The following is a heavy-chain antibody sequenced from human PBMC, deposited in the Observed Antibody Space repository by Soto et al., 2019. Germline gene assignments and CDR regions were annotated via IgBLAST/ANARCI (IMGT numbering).Heavy chain of an antibody. J-gene: IGHJ6*03. D-gene: IGHD3-3*01. V-gene: IGHV4-59*08. CDR1: GGSISSYY. CDR3: ARRVPIFGVAHYYMDV. Sequence: QVQLQESGPGLVKPSETLSLTCTVSGGSISSYYWSWIRQPPGKGLEWIGFISYSGITNYNPSLKSRVTISVDTSKNQFSLRLTSVTAADTAVYYCARRVPIFGVAHYYMDVWGKGTTVTVSS. CDR2: ISYSGIT.